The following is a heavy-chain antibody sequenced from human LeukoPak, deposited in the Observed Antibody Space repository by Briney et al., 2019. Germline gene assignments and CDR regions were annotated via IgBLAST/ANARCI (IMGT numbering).Heavy chain of an antibody. CDR2: ISLGDADT. Sequence: GESLTISSKGSAYSFTSYWISWVRQMAGKGLEWMGIISLGDADTTYSTSFQGQVTISADKSISTAYLQWSRLKASDTAMYYCARRSSDYYDRSGYDFDYWGQGTLVTVSS. V-gene: IGHV5-51*01. CDR1: AYSFTSYW. J-gene: IGHJ4*02. D-gene: IGHD3-22*01. CDR3: ARRSSDYYDRSGYDFDY.